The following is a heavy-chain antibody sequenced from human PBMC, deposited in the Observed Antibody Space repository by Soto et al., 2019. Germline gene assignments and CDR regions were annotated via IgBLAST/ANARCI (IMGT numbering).Heavy chain of an antibody. CDR3: ARIHGNY. V-gene: IGHV1-18*04. Sequence: ALMKPSWKASGYTFTSYYMHWVRQAPGQGLEWMGWISAYNGNTNYAQKLQGRVTMTTDTSTSTAYMELRSLRSDDTAVYYCARIHGNYWGQGTLVTVSS. CDR2: ISAYNGNT. J-gene: IGHJ4*02. D-gene: IGHD5-18*01. CDR1: GYTFTSYY.